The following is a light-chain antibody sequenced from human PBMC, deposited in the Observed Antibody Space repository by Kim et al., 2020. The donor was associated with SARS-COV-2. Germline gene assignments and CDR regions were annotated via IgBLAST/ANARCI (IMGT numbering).Light chain of an antibody. V-gene: IGLV2-18*02. Sequence: GKAVTTAGIGTSGSVGAYNRVCWDQQSPGTAPKLMIYERTNRAPGVPDSFSGSKAGNTASLTISGLQAEDEGDYYCSSYTSSDSFVFGGGTKVTVL. CDR3: SSYTSSDSFV. CDR1: SGSVGAYNR. J-gene: IGLJ3*02. CDR2: ERT.